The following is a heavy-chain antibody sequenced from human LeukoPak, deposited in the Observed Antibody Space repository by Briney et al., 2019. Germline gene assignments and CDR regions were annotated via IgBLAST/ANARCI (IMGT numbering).Heavy chain of an antibody. V-gene: IGHV3-30*02. J-gene: IGHJ5*02. D-gene: IGHD3-16*02. CDR3: ARGNYDYVWGSYRQEWFDP. CDR1: RVSRFNFWTSG. Sequence: GGSLRLSCAASRVSRFNFWTSGMHWVRRAPGKGLEWVAFIQYDESQKYYADSVKGRFTISRDNPKNTVSLQMNSLRTEDTAVYYCARGNYDYVWGSYRQEWFDPWGQGTLVTVSS. CDR2: IQYDESQK.